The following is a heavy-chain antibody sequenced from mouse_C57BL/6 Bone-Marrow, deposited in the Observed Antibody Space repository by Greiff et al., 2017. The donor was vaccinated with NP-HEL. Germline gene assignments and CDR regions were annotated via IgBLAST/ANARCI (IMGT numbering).Heavy chain of an antibody. D-gene: IGHD2-1*01. CDR3: AAIYYGNYEGFAY. CDR1: GYTFTSYW. CDR2: IDPSDSEP. V-gene: IGHV1-52*01. Sequence: QVQLQQPGAELVRPGSSVKLSCKASGYTFTSYWMHWVKPRPIQGLEWIGNIDPSDSEPHYNQKFKDKATLTVDKSSSTAYMQLSSLTSEDSAVYYCAAIYYGNYEGFAYWGQGTLVTVSA. J-gene: IGHJ3*01.